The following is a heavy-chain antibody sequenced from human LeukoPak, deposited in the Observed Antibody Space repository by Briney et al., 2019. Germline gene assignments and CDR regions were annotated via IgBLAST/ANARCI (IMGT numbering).Heavy chain of an antibody. CDR1: GGSISSYY. V-gene: IGHV4-59*01. Sequence: SETLSLTCTVSGGSISSYYWSWIRQPPGKGLEWIGYIYYSGSTNYNPSLKSRVTISVDTSKNQFSLKLSSVTAADTAVYYCARDGGGYSSWEGFDYWGQGTLVTVSS. CDR2: IYYSGST. D-gene: IGHD5-12*01. CDR3: ARDGGGYSSWEGFDY. J-gene: IGHJ4*02.